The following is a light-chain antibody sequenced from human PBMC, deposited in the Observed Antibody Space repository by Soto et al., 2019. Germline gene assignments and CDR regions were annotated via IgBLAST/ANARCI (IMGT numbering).Light chain of an antibody. J-gene: IGKJ2*01. V-gene: IGKV3-20*01. CDR1: QSVSNSY. Sequence: ESVLTQSPGTLSLSPGERATLSCRANQSVSNSYFAWYQQKPGQAPRLLIYGISSRATGIPDRFSGSGSGPDFTLTISRLEPEDFVLYYCQQYSTLPHTFGQGTKVDIK. CDR3: QQYSTLPHT. CDR2: GIS.